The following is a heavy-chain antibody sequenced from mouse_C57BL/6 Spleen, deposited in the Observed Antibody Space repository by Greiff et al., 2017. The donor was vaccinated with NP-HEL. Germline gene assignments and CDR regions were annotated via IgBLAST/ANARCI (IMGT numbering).Heavy chain of an antibody. D-gene: IGHD2-4*01. V-gene: IGHV5-16*01. Sequence: EVKLLESEGGLVQPGSSMKLSCTASGFTFSDYYMAWVRQVPEKGLEWVANINSDGSSTYYLDSLKSRFIISRDNAKNILYLQMSSLKSEDTATYYCARNYDANYAMDYWGQGTSVTVSS. J-gene: IGHJ4*01. CDR3: ARNYDANYAMDY. CDR2: INSDGSST. CDR1: GFTFSDYY.